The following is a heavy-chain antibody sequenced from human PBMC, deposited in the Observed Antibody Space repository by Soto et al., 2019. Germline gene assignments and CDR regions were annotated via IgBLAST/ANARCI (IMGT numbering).Heavy chain of an antibody. Sequence: QVQLVQSGAEVKKPGASVKVSCKASGYTFTIYYMHWVRQAPGQGLEWMGIINRSGGSTSYAQMFQGRVTMTRDTSTSTVYMELSSLRSEDTAIYYCARSRDRFDYLGQGTLVTVSS. J-gene: IGHJ4*02. CDR3: ARSRDRFDY. V-gene: IGHV1-46*01. CDR2: INRSGGST. CDR1: GYTFTIYY.